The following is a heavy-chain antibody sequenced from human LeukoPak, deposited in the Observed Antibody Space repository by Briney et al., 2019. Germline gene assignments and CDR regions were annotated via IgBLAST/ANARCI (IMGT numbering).Heavy chain of an antibody. J-gene: IGHJ4*02. CDR3: ARQNFVVVTAIRIFDY. CDR2: ISYSGST. Sequence: PSETLSLTCTVSGGSISSHYWSWIRQPPGKGLEWIGYISYSGSTKYNPSLQSRVTISVDTSRNQFSLKLTSVTAADTAVYYCARQNFVVVTAIRIFDYWGQGTLVTVSS. CDR1: GGSISSHY. D-gene: IGHD2-21*02. V-gene: IGHV4-59*08.